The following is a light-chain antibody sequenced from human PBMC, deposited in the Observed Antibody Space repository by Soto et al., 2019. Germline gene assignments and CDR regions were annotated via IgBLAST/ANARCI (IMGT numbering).Light chain of an antibody. Sequence: EIVMTQSPATLSVSPGERATLSCRASQSVSSNLAWYQQKPGQAPRLLIYGASTRATGIPARFSGSESGTEFTLTISSLQSEDFAVYSCQQYNNWPFTFGPGTKVDIK. V-gene: IGKV3-15*01. CDR3: QQYNNWPFT. CDR2: GAS. J-gene: IGKJ3*01. CDR1: QSVSSN.